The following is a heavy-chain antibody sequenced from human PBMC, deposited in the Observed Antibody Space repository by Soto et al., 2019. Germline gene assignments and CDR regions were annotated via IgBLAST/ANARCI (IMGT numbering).Heavy chain of an antibody. CDR3: ARGQAAWWSQLLPDGEYYYGMDV. Sequence: PSETLSLTCAVYGGSFSGYYWSWIRHPPGKGLEWIGEINHSGSTNYNPSLKSRVTISVDTSKNQFSLKLSSVTAADTAVYYCARGQAAWWSQLLPDGEYYYGMDVWGQGTTVTVSS. CDR1: GGSFSGYY. CDR2: INHSGST. D-gene: IGHD2-2*01. V-gene: IGHV4-34*01. J-gene: IGHJ6*02.